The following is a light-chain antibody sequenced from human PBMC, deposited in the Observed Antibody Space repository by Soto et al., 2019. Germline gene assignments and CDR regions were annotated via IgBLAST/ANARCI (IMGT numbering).Light chain of an antibody. CDR2: AAS. CDR3: QQSYNSPQT. J-gene: IGKJ1*01. Sequence: IQMTQSPSSLSASVGDTVTITCRASQSIAGYLNWYQQKPGKAPKLLIYAASSLQSGVPSRFSGSGSGTDFTLTINSLQPEDFATYSCQQSYNSPQTFGQGTKVDI. V-gene: IGKV1-39*01. CDR1: QSIAGY.